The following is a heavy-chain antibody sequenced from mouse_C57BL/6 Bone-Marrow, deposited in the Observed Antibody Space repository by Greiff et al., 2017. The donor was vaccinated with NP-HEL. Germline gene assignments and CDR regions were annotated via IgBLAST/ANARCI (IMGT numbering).Heavy chain of an antibody. D-gene: IGHD1-1*01. CDR3: TTLITTVGAY. J-gene: IGHJ3*01. CDR2: IDPENGDT. Sequence: VHVKQSGAELVRPGASVKLSCTASGFNIKDDYMHWVKQRPEQGLEWIGWIDPENGDTEYASKFQGKATITADTSSNTAYLQLSSLTSEDTAVYYCTTLITTVGAYWGQGTLVTVSA. V-gene: IGHV14-4*01. CDR1: GFNIKDDY.